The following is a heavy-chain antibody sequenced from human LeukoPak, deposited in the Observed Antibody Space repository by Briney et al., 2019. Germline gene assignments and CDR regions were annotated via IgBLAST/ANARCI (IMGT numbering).Heavy chain of an antibody. CDR1: GYTFTSYD. V-gene: IGHV1-8*02. Sequence: GASVKVSCKAPGYTFTSYDINWVRQATGQGLEWMGWMNPNSGNTGYAQKFQGRVTMTRDTSTSTVYMELSSLRSEDTAVYYCARGGVAKLGPLDLWGQGTLVTVSS. J-gene: IGHJ5*02. D-gene: IGHD7-27*01. CDR2: MNPNSGNT. CDR3: ARGGVAKLGPLDL.